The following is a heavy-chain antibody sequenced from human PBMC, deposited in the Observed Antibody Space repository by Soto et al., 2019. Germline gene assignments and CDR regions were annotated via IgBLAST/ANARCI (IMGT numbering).Heavy chain of an antibody. CDR1: GFTFSSYA. CDR3: ARAPVGRYGDYTLDY. CDR2: ISYDGSNK. J-gene: IGHJ4*02. V-gene: IGHV3-30-3*01. Sequence: QVQLVASGGGVVQPGRSLRLSCAASGFTFSSYAMHWVRQAPGKGLEWVAVISYDGSNKYYADSWKGRFTISRDNSKNTLYLKMNGLRTEDTAVYYCARAPVGRYGDYTLDYWGQGTLVTVS. D-gene: IGHD4-17*01.